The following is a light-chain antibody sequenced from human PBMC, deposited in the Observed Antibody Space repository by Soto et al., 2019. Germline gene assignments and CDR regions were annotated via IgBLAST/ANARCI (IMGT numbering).Light chain of an antibody. CDR3: STWDDSVSAVL. CDR2: NND. V-gene: IGLV1-47*01. Sequence: QSVLTQSPSASGTPGQSVTISCSGSSSNIGSNYVYWYQQFPGTAPKLLFYNNDLRPPGVPDRFSGSKSGTSASLAISGLRPEDEADYYCSTWDDSVSAVLFGGGTKVTVL. J-gene: IGLJ3*02. CDR1: SSNIGSNY.